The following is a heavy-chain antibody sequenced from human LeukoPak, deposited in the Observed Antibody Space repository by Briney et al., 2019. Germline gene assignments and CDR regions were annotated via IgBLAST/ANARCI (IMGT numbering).Heavy chain of an antibody. V-gene: IGHV4-59*01. CDR2: IYYSGST. CDR3: AGLSWGSDFDY. CDR1: GGSISSYY. Sequence: PSETLSLTCTVSGGSISSYYWSWIRQPPGKGLEWIGYIYYSGSTNYNPSLKSRVTISVDTSKNQFSLKLSSVTAADTAVYYCAGLSWGSDFDYWGQGTLVTVSS. D-gene: IGHD3-16*01. J-gene: IGHJ4*02.